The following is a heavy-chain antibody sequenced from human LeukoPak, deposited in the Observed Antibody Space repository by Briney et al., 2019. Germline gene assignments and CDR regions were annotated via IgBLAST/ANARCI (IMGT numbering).Heavy chain of an antibody. Sequence: ASVKVSCKASGYTFTNYDINWVQQATGEGLEWMGWMSPNSGKTGYAPKFQGRVTMTSNTSITTAYMELSSLTSEDTAVYFCGRGYALDYSGQGTLVTVSS. CDR1: GYTFTNYD. J-gene: IGHJ4*02. V-gene: IGHV1-8*01. D-gene: IGHD2-8*01. CDR3: GRGYALDY. CDR2: MSPNSGKT.